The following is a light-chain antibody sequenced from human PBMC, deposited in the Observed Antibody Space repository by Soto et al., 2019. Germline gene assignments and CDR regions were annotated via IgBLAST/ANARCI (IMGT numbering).Light chain of an antibody. V-gene: IGKV1-39*01. CDR1: QSISSH. Sequence: DIQITQSPSSLSASVGDRVTITCRASQSISSHLNWYQHKPGRLPRLLIFASYILEGGVPSRFSGSGSDTYFTLTIDSLQPEDVATYYCQHSYITPRYTFGQGTKVEI. J-gene: IGKJ2*01. CDR3: QHSYITPRYT. CDR2: ASY.